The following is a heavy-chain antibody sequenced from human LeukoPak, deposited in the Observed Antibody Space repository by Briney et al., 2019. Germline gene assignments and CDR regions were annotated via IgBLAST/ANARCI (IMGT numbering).Heavy chain of an antibody. CDR2: INPSGGST. D-gene: IGHD3-9*01. Sequence: ASVKVSCKASGYTFTSYYMHWVRQAPGQGLEWMGIINPSGGSTTYAQKFQGRVTMTRDTSTSTVYMELSSLRSEDTAVYYCARGVLGDILTAYYLYYYGMDVWGQGTTVTVSS. CDR1: GYTFTSYY. V-gene: IGHV1-46*01. J-gene: IGHJ6*02. CDR3: ARGVLGDILTAYYLYYYGMDV.